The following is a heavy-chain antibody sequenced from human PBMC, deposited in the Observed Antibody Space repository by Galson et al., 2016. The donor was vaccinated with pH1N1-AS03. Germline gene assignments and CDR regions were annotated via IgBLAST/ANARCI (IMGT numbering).Heavy chain of an antibody. J-gene: IGHJ4*02. CDR3: AAYKYFDTYFDN. V-gene: IGHV4-59*01. CDR2: IYYTGTT. Sequence: SETLSLTCTVSGGSITFYYWAWIRQPPRKGLEWLGNIYYTGTTNYNPSLKSRVTMSVDKSRNQFSLKLNSLTAADTDVYYCAAYKYFDTYFDNWGQGTLVTVSS. D-gene: IGHD3-9*01. CDR1: GGSITFYY.